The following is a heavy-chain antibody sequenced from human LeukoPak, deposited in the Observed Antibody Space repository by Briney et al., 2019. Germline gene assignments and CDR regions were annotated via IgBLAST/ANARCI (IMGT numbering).Heavy chain of an antibody. V-gene: IGHV4-34*01. CDR1: GGSFSVYY. J-gene: IGHJ6*03. CDR3: ARGRRGYYYYYYYMDV. D-gene: IGHD1-14*01. CDR2: INHSGST. Sequence: SETLSLTCAVYGGSFSVYYWSWIRQPPGKGLEWIGEINHSGSTNYNPSLKSRVTISVDTSKNQFSLKLSSVTAADTAVYYCARGRRGYYYYYYYMDVWGKGTTVTVSS.